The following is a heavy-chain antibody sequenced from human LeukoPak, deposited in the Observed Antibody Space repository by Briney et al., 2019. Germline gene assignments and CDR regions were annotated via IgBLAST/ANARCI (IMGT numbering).Heavy chain of an antibody. CDR2: IKEDGSEK. D-gene: IGHD3-16*01. CDR1: GFTFSNYL. Sequence: GGPLRLSCAASGFTFSNYLLNWVRQAPGKGLEWVANIKEDGSEKYYVDSVKGRFTISRDNAKNSLFLQMNSLRAEDTAVYYCARTLRGGGALDYWGQGTLVTVSS. V-gene: IGHV3-7*03. J-gene: IGHJ4*02. CDR3: ARTLRGGGALDY.